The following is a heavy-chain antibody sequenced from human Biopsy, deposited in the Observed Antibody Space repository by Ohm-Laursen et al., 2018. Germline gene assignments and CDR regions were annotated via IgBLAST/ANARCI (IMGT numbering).Heavy chain of an antibody. CDR3: ARDRGYYSDRTVPGYFDL. Sequence: GTLSLTCTVSGDSISSYYWSWIRQPPGKGLQWIGYIYYTGNTDYNPSLQSRVTISVDTSKNHFSLRLRSVTPADTAIYYCARDRGYYSDRTVPGYFDLWGRGTLVTVSS. V-gene: IGHV4-59*01. J-gene: IGHJ2*01. D-gene: IGHD3-22*01. CDR1: GDSISSYY. CDR2: IYYTGNT.